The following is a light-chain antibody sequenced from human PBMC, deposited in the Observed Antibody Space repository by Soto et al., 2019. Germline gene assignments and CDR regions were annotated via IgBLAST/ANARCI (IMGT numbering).Light chain of an antibody. V-gene: IGLV2-14*01. CDR1: NTDVGGYNY. CDR3: TSYTPTGAVV. CDR2: EVR. Sequence: QSALTQPASVSGSPGQSITVSCTGTNTDVGGYNYVSWYQHRPGKAPRLMIYEVRNRLSGVSNRFSGSKSGNTASLTISGLQSEDEAEYYCTSYTPTGAVVFGSGTKLTVL. J-gene: IGLJ3*02.